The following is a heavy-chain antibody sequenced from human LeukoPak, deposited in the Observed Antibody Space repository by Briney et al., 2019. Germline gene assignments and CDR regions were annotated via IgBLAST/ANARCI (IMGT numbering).Heavy chain of an antibody. D-gene: IGHD5-24*01. J-gene: IGHJ4*02. Sequence: GGSLRLSCAASGFTFDDYAMHWVRQAPGKGLEWVSGISWNSGSIGYADSVKGRFTISRDNAKNSLYLQMNSLRAEDTALYYCGKGRGDGYKIFDYLGQGTLVTVSS. CDR2: ISWNSGSI. V-gene: IGHV3-9*01. CDR3: GKGRGDGYKIFDY. CDR1: GFTFDDYA.